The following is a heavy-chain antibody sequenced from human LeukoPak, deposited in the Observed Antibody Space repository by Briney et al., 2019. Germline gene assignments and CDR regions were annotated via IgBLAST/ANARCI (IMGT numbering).Heavy chain of an antibody. CDR3: AKPSGSGVDY. J-gene: IGHJ4*02. D-gene: IGHD1-26*01. CDR2: IRSDGYHT. V-gene: IGHV3-30*02. Sequence: GGSLRLSCGASGFIFDTHDMHWVRQAPGKGLEWVAFIRSDGYHTYYADSVKGRFTITRDNSKNTLYLQMNSLRLDDMGVYYCAKPSGSGVDYWGRGTRVTV. CDR1: GFIFDTHD.